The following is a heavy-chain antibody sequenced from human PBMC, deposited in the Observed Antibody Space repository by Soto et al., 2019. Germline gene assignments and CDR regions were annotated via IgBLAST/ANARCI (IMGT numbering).Heavy chain of an antibody. D-gene: IGHD3-3*01. J-gene: IGHJ6*02. Sequence: PSETLSLTCTVSGGSISSYNWSWIRQPPGKGLEWIGYIYYSGSTNYNPSLKSRVTISVDTSKNQFSLKLSSVTAADTAVYYCARVINYDFWSGYYPSYYYGMDVWGQGTTVTVSS. V-gene: IGHV4-59*01. CDR1: GGSISSYN. CDR2: IYYSGST. CDR3: ARVINYDFWSGYYPSYYYGMDV.